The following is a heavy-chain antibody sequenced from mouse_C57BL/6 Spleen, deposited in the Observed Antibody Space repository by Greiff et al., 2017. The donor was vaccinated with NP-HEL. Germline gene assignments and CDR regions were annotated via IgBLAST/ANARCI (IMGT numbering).Heavy chain of an antibody. V-gene: IGHV1-64*01. CDR3: ASSRGAYGSRGYYDAMDY. Sequence: QVQLQQPGAELVKPGASVKLSCKASGYTFTSYWMHWVKQRPGQGLEWIGMIHPNSGSTNYNEKFKSKATLTVDKSSSTAYMQLSSLTSEDSAVYYCASSRGAYGSRGYYDAMDYWGQGTSVTVSS. D-gene: IGHD1-1*01. J-gene: IGHJ4*01. CDR1: GYTFTSYW. CDR2: IHPNSGST.